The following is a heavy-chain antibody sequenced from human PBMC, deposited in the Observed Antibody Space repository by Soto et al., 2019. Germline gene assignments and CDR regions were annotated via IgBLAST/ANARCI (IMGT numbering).Heavy chain of an antibody. CDR3: ARLQARKRYYQGMEV. Sequence: PGESLNISCKCSAYTFTNFWICWVRQVPGKFLEWMGIIYPGDSDTRYSPSFQGQVTFSADKSISTAYVQWSSLKASDTAMYYCARLQARKRYYQGMEVWGRGNPVTVSS. V-gene: IGHV5-51*01. J-gene: IGHJ6*02. CDR2: IYPGDSDT. CDR1: AYTFTNFW.